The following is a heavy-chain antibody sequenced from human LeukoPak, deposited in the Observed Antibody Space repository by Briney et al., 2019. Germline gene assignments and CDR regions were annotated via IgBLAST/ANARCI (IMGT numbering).Heavy chain of an antibody. CDR2: IWYDGSNK. CDR1: GFTFSSYG. V-gene: IGHV3-33*01. J-gene: IGHJ6*02. D-gene: IGHD2-2*01. Sequence: GGSLRLSCAASGFTFSSYGMHWARQAPGKGLEWVAVIWYDGSNKYYADSVKGRFTISRDNSKNTLYLQMNSLRAEDTAVYYCARDGARYCSSTSCYGNDYYYYGMDVWGQGTTVTVSS. CDR3: ARDGARYCSSTSCYGNDYYYYGMDV.